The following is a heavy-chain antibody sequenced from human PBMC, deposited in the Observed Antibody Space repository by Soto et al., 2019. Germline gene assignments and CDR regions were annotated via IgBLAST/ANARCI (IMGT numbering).Heavy chain of an antibody. J-gene: IGHJ4*02. D-gene: IGHD3-10*01. CDR2: ISYDGSNK. V-gene: IGHV3-30-3*01. CDR3: AKDLAGSGSYYATAHFDY. CDR1: GFTFSSYA. Sequence: PGGSLRLSCAASGFTFSSYAMHWVRQAPGKGLEWVAVISYDGSNKYYADSVKGRFTISRDNSKNTLNLQMNSLKAEDTAVYYFAKDLAGSGSYYATAHFDYWGQGTLVTVSS.